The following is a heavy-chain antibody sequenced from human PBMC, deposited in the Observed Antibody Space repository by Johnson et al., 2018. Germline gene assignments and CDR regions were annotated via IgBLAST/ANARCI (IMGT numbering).Heavy chain of an antibody. CDR3: ERVGHWLVRNYYYYGMDV. CDR1: GFTFSTFN. Sequence: VQLVQSGGGLVLRGGSLSLSCAASGFTFSTFNMNWVRQAPGKGLEWVSYISSSRTTIYYADSVKGRFTISRDNAKNSLYLQMNSLRDEDSAVYYCERVGHWLVRNYYYYGMDVWGQGATVTVSS. D-gene: IGHD6-19*01. CDR2: ISSSRTTI. V-gene: IGHV3-48*02. J-gene: IGHJ6*02.